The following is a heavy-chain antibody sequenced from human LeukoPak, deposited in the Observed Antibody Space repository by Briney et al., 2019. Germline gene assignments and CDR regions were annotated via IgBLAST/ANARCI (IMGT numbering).Heavy chain of an antibody. CDR2: IYYSGST. J-gene: IGHJ5*02. V-gene: IGHV4-61*01. CDR3: ARGGGSRYNWNDLTGFDP. D-gene: IGHD1-20*01. CDR1: GGSISSSSYY. Sequence: SETLSLTCTVSGGSISSSSYYWSWIRQPPGKGLEWIGYIYYSGSTNYNPSLKSRVTISVDTSKNQFSLKLSSVTAADTAVYYCARGGGSRYNWNDLTGFDPWGQGTLVTVSS.